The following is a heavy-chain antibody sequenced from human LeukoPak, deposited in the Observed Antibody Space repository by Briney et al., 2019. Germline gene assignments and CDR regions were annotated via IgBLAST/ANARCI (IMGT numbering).Heavy chain of an antibody. Sequence: ASVKVSCKASGYTFTSYGISWVRQAPGQGLEWMGWISAYNGNTNYAQKLQGRVTMTTDTSTSTAYMELRSLRSDDTAVYYCARGRDLYYDSSGYYPGDYFDYWGQGTLVTVSS. J-gene: IGHJ4*02. D-gene: IGHD3-22*01. CDR1: GYTFTSYG. V-gene: IGHV1-18*01. CDR3: ARGRDLYYDSSGYYPGDYFDY. CDR2: ISAYNGNT.